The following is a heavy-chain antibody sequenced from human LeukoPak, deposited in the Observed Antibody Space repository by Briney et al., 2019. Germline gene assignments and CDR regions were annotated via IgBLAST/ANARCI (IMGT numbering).Heavy chain of an antibody. CDR2: IHTSGST. Sequence: SETLSLTCAVSGGSISSYYWSWIRQLAGKGLEWIGRIHTSGSTNYNPSLKSRVTMSVDTSKNQFSLKLSSVTAADTAVYYCARDPAWNHYYYGMDVWGQGTTVTVSS. D-gene: IGHD1-1*01. V-gene: IGHV4-4*07. CDR1: GGSISSYY. J-gene: IGHJ6*02. CDR3: ARDPAWNHYYYGMDV.